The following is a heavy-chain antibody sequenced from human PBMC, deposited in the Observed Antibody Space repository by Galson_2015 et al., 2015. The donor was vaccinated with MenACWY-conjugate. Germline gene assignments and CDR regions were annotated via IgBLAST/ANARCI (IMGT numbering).Heavy chain of an antibody. Sequence: SETLSLTCTVSGDSISSHHWSWFRQPPGKGLERIAYIRDTGSLKDNPSLKSRVTMSADKSNNQFSLRLISVTAADTAVYYCARIPTRGSSFGYFDYWGQGIVVAVSS. J-gene: IGHJ4*02. CDR3: ARIPTRGSSFGYFDY. CDR1: GDSISSHH. V-gene: IGHV4-59*08. CDR2: IRDTGSL. D-gene: IGHD3-3*01.